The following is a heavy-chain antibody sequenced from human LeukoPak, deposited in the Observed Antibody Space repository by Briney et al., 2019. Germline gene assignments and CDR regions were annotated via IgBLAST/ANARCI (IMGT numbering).Heavy chain of an antibody. CDR3: ARAESQAGTPPYFDY. D-gene: IGHD6-13*01. Sequence: PGGSLRLSCAASGFTFSRYSVNWVRQAPGKGLEWIGCIYYSGSTNYNPSLKSRVTISVDTSKNRFSLKLSSVTAADTAVYYCARAESQAGTPPYFDYWGQGTLVTVSS. CDR2: IYYSGST. J-gene: IGHJ4*02. CDR1: GFTFSRYS. V-gene: IGHV4-59*01.